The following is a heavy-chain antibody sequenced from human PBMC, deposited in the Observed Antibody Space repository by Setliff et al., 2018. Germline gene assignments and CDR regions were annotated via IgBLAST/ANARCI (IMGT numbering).Heavy chain of an antibody. Sequence: TCAVSGYSISSGFYWGWIRQSPGKGLEWIGSLFDGGSTYYNPSLKSRVSISVDTSKNQFSLKLTSATAADTAIYYCARDPHYDPTYSLPGHAFEIWGQGILVTVSS. CDR2: LFDGGST. CDR1: GYSISSGFY. CDR3: ARDPHYDPTYSLPGHAFEI. D-gene: IGHD3-22*01. J-gene: IGHJ3*02. V-gene: IGHV4-38-2*02.